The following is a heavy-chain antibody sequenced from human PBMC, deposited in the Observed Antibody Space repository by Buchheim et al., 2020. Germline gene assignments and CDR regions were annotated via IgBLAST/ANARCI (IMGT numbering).Heavy chain of an antibody. CDR1: GGSIISGANY. D-gene: IGHD6-6*01. CDR2: IYYSGST. J-gene: IGHJ4*02. CDR3: AREDALAWAAQDY. V-gene: IGHV4-31*11. Sequence: QVQLQESGPGLVKPSQTLSLTCAVSGGSIISGANYWSWIRQHPGKGLEWIGYIYYSGSTFFNPSLKSRVIMSIDISKNQFSLKLSSVTAADTAVYYCAREDALAWAAQDYWGQGTL.